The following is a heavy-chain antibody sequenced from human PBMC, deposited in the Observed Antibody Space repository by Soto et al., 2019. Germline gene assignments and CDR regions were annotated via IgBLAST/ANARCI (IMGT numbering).Heavy chain of an antibody. J-gene: IGHJ4*02. CDR1: GFAFISYA. Sequence: GGSLRLSCAASGFAFISYAMSWVRQAPGKGLEWVSGISGSGGSTYYADSVKGRFTISRDNSKNTLYLQMNSLRDTAVYYCATMSGYSYLDYWGQGTLVTVSS. CDR2: ISGSGGST. CDR3: ATMSGYSYLDY. D-gene: IGHD5-18*01. V-gene: IGHV3-23*01.